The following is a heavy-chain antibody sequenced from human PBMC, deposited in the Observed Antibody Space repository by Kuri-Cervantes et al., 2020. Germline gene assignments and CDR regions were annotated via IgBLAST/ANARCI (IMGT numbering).Heavy chain of an antibody. CDR1: GFTFSSYW. J-gene: IGHJ6*02. V-gene: IGHV3-74*01. D-gene: IGHD3-10*01. Sequence: GESLKISCAASGFTFSSYWMHWVRQAPGKGLVWVSRINSDGSSTSYADSAKARFNSSRDNAKNTLYLQMNSLRAEDTAVYYCTRGGHGSGTYYSYYYYGMDDWGQGTTVTVSS. CDR2: INSDGSST. CDR3: TRGGHGSGTYYSYYYYGMDD.